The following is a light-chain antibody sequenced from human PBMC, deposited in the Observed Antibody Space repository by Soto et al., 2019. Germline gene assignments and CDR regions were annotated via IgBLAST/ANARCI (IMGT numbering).Light chain of an antibody. CDR2: DAS. J-gene: IGKJ5*01. V-gene: IGKV3-11*01. CDR3: LAGT. Sequence: EIVLTQSPATLSLSPGERATLSCRASQSVSRYLAWYQQKPGQAPGKQQKPGQAPRLLIYDASNRATAIPARFSGRGSVTDFALTLSSLEPEDFAVYYCLAGTFGQGTRLEIK. CDR1: QSVSRY.